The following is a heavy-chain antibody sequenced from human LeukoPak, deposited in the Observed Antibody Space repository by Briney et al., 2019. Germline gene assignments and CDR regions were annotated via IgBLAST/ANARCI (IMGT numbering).Heavy chain of an antibody. CDR3: ARGWQWLVRGNDY. D-gene: IGHD6-19*01. V-gene: IGHV4-34*01. Sequence: SETLSLTCAAYGGSFSGYYWSWIRQPPGKGLEWVGEINHSGSTNYNPSLKSRVTISVDTSKNQFSLKLSSVTAADTAVYYCARGWQWLVRGNDYWGQGTLITVSS. CDR2: INHSGST. CDR1: GGSFSGYY. J-gene: IGHJ4*02.